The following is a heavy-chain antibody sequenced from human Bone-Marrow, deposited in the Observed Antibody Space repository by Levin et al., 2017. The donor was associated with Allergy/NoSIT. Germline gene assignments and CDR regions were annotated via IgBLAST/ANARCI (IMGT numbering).Heavy chain of an antibody. CDR2: ITGSAGTP. CDR1: GFMFRINA. CDR3: AKSQSRSIAPVGSFDF. Sequence: PGGSLRLSCAASGFMFRINAMNWVRQAPGKGLEWVSSITGSAGTPSYADSVKGRFTISRDKSTNTLYLQMDSLRGEDTALYFCAKSQSRSIAPVGSFDFWGQGTLVSVSS. V-gene: IGHV3-23*01. D-gene: IGHD6-13*01. J-gene: IGHJ4*02.